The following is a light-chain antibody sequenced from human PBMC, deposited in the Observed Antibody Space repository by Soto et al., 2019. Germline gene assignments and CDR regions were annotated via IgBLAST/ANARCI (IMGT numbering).Light chain of an antibody. CDR3: QQRSNWPRT. Sequence: EIVLTQSPATRSLSPGERATLSCRASQSVSSYLAWYQQKPGQAPRLLIYDASNRATGIPARFSGSGSGTDFTLTISSLGPEDFAVYYCQQRSNWPRTFGQGTKVDIK. V-gene: IGKV3-11*01. CDR1: QSVSSY. J-gene: IGKJ1*01. CDR2: DAS.